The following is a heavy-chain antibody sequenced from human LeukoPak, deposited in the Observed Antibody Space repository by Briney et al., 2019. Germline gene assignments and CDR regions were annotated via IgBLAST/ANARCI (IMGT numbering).Heavy chain of an antibody. CDR3: AREAGPSSSWYKALDY. J-gene: IGHJ4*02. Sequence: SETLSLTCAVSGYSISSGYYWGWIRPPPGKGLEWIGSIYHSGSTYYNPSLKSRVTISVDTSKNQFSLTLSSVTAADTAVYYCAREAGPSSSWYKALDYWGQATLVTVSS. CDR2: IYHSGST. CDR1: GYSISSGYY. V-gene: IGHV4-38-2*02. D-gene: IGHD6-13*01.